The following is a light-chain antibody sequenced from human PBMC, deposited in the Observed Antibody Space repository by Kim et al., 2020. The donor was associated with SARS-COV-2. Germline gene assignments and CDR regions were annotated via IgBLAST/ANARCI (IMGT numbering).Light chain of an antibody. CDR3: HQAYNTPRS. V-gene: IGKV1-39*01. CDR2: TAS. CDR1: QRISDF. Sequence: DIQMTQSPSSLSASAGDRVTITCRASQRISDFLIWYQHKSGKAPELLIHTASNLQGGVPSRFSGSGSGTDFTLTISSLQPEDSATYFCHQAYNTPRSFGQGTKVDIK. J-gene: IGKJ1*01.